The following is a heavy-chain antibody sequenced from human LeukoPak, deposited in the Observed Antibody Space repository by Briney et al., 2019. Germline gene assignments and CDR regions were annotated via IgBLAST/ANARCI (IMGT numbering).Heavy chain of an antibody. V-gene: IGHV3-23*01. CDR1: GFTFSSYA. CDR2: IRGSSGST. D-gene: IGHD3-22*01. J-gene: IGHJ4*02. CDR3: AKVPYDSSGYYFFDH. Sequence: GGSLRLSCAASGFTFSSYAMSWVRQAPGKGLEWVSDIRGSSGSTYYADSVKGRFTISRDNSKNTLYLQMNSLRAGATAVCYCAKVPYDSSGYYFFDHGGQGPRVIV.